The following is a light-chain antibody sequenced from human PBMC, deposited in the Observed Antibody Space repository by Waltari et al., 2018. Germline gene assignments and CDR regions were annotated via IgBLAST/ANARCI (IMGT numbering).Light chain of an antibody. CDR1: SGHSSYA. Sequence: QLVLTQSPSASASLGASVKLTCTLSSGHSSYAIAWHQQQPEKGPRYLMKLNSDGSHSKGDVIPDRFSGSSSGAERYLTISSLQSEDEADYYCQTWGTGIPVFGGGTKLTVL. J-gene: IGLJ3*02. CDR3: QTWGTGIPV. CDR2: LNSDGSH. V-gene: IGLV4-69*01.